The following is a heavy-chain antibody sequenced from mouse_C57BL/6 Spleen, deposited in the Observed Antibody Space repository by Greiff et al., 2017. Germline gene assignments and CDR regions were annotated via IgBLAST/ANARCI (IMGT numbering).Heavy chain of an antibody. CDR3: AREEGLQCAY. D-gene: IGHD2-4*01. V-gene: IGHV5-4*01. CDR1: GFTFSSYA. CDR2: ISDGGSYT. J-gene: IGHJ3*01. Sequence: EVMLVESGGGLVKPGGSLKLSCEASGFTFSSYAMSWVRQTPEKRLEWVATISDGGSYTNYPDNVKGRFTISIDTAKNKLYLQMSHLKSEDTAMYFCAREEGLQCAYWGQGTLVTVSA.